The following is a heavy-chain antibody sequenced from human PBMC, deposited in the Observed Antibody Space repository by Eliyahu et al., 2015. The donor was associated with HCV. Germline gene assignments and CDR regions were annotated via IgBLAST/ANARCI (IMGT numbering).Heavy chain of an antibody. CDR3: ARGRYSSGWHHVFDY. CDR1: GFTVSSNY. V-gene: IGHV3-53*04. Sequence: EVQLVESGGGLVQPGGSLRLSCAASGFTVSSNYMSWVRQAPGKGLEWVSVIYSGGSTYYADSVKGRFTISRHNSKNTLYLQMNSLRAEDTAVYYCARGRYSSGWHHVFDYWGQGTLVTVSS. CDR2: IYSGGST. D-gene: IGHD6-19*01. J-gene: IGHJ4*02.